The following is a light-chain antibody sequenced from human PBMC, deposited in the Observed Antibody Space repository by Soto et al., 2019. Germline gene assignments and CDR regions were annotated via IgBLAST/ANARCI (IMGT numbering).Light chain of an antibody. CDR2: GAS. CDR1: QTVGSRF. CDR3: QQYNDYQYT. V-gene: IGKV3-20*01. J-gene: IGKJ2*01. Sequence: EIVLTQSPGTLSLSPGERATLSCRASQTVGSRFLAWYQQKPGQAPRLLIYGASSRATGIPDRFSGSGSGTDFTLTIGRLEPEDFAIYYCQQYNDYQYTFGQGTKLEIK.